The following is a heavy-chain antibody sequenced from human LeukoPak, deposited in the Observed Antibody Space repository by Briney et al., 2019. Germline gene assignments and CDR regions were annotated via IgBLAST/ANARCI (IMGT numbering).Heavy chain of an antibody. J-gene: IGHJ4*02. D-gene: IGHD1-26*01. CDR2: IYYSGST. CDR3: ARGIVGATFDY. CDR1: GGSISSNSYY. Sequence: SETLSLTCAVSGGSISSNSYYWGWIRQPPGKGLEWIGSIYYSGSTYYNPSLKSRVTISVDTSKNQFSLKLSSVTAADTAVYYCARGIVGATFDYWGQGTLVTVSS. V-gene: IGHV4-39*07.